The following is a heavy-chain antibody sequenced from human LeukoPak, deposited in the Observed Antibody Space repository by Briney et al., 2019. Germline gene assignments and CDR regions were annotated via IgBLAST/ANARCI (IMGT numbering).Heavy chain of an antibody. CDR3: AVKGNGYTGIYVFAH. D-gene: IGHD1-26*01. CDR1: GFGVSVNY. Sequence: AGGSLRLSCAASGFGVSVNYMSWVRQAPGKGLEWVSVLYASGITKYADSVKGRFTISRDTSDNTLNLQMNGLGVDDSAVYYCAVKGNGYTGIYVFAHWGQGTLVTVSA. CDR2: LYASGIT. V-gene: IGHV3-66*01. J-gene: IGHJ4*02.